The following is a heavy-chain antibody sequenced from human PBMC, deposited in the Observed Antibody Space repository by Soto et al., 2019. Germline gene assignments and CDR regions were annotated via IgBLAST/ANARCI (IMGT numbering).Heavy chain of an antibody. CDR3: AKGATVPINSAFRKFYYYAMDV. CDR1: GFTFSSYG. V-gene: IGHV3-33*06. CDR2: IWYDGSNK. J-gene: IGHJ6*02. Sequence: PGGSLRLSCAASGFTFSSYGMHWVRQAPGKGLEWVAVIWYDGSNKYYADSVKGRFTISRDNSKSTLYLQMNSLRAEDTAVNYCAKGATVPINSAFRKFYYYAMDVWGQGTTVTVSS. D-gene: IGHD4-4*01.